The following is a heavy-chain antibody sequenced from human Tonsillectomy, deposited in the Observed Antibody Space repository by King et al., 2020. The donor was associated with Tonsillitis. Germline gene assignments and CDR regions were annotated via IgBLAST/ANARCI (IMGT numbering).Heavy chain of an antibody. J-gene: IGHJ6*04. Sequence: VQLVQSGAEVKKPGESLKISCQGSGYTFARFWIGWVRQMPGKGLEWMGLIYPGDSDTRYSPSFQGQVTISADKSNSVAYLQWCSLEASDTAMYFCARLVRSGEPGRGYYRMDVWGKGTSVTVSS. CDR1: GYTFARFW. CDR2: IYPGDSDT. D-gene: IGHD7-27*01. V-gene: IGHV5-51*03. CDR3: ARLVRSGEPGRGYYRMDV.